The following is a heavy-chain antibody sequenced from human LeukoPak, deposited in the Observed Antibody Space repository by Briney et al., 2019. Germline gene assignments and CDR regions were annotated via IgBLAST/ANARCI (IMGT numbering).Heavy chain of an antibody. CDR1: GYTFTSYD. CDR3: ARAPGGSYYSFDYYYYMDV. V-gene: IGHV1-8*03. D-gene: IGHD1-26*01. J-gene: IGHJ6*03. Sequence: ASVKVSCKASGYTFTSYDINWVRQATGQGLEWMGWMNPNGGNTGYAQKFQGGVTITRNTSISTAYMELSSLRSEDTAVYYCARAPGGSYYSFDYYYYMDVWGKGTTVTVSS. CDR2: MNPNGGNT.